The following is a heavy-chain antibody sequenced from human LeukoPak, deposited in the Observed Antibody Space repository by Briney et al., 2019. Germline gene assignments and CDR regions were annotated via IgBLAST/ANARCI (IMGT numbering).Heavy chain of an antibody. CDR1: GFTFRSYS. CDR3: ARDNAVAGMDY. Sequence: GGSLRLSCAASGFTFRSYSMNWVRQAPGKGLEWVANIKQDGSEKYHVDSVKGRFTISRDNAKNSLYLQMNSLRAEDTAVYYCARDNAVAGMDYWGQGTLVTVSS. J-gene: IGHJ4*02. CDR2: IKQDGSEK. V-gene: IGHV3-7*01. D-gene: IGHD6-19*01.